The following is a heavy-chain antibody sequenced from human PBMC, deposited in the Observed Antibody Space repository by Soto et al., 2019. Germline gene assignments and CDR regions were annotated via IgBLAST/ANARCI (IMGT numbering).Heavy chain of an antibody. CDR1: GGSISSGGYY. Sequence: PSETLSLTCTVSGGSISSGGYYWSWIRQHPGKGLEWIGYIYYSGSTYYNPSLKSQVTISVDTSKNQFSLKLSSVTAADTAVYYCERSVRFSQKTDAFDIWGQGTMVTVSS. D-gene: IGHD3-3*01. V-gene: IGHV4-31*01. J-gene: IGHJ3*02. CDR2: IYYSGST. CDR3: ERSVRFSQKTDAFDI.